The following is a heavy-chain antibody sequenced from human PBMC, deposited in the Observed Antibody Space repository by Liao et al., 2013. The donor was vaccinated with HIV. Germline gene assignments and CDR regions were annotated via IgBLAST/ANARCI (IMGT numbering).Heavy chain of an antibody. J-gene: IGHJ5*02. CDR3: AKYFGSEGFDP. V-gene: IGHV4-61*02. CDR2: VYTSGST. D-gene: IGHD3-10*01. CDR1: GVSIGRGSYY. Sequence: QVQLQESGPRLVKPSQTLSLTCTVSGVSIGRGSYYWSWIRQPAGKGPEWIGRVYTSGSTYYNPSLKSRVSISIDTSKNQFSLKLSSVTAADSAIYYCAKYFGSEGFDPWGQGTLVTVFS.